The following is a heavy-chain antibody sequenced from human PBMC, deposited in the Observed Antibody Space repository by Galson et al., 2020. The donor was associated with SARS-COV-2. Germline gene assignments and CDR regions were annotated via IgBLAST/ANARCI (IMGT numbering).Heavy chain of an antibody. V-gene: IGHV4-59*08. J-gene: IGHJ4*02. D-gene: IGHD1-26*01. CDR3: VRYTTSSVAFDC. Sequence: SETLSLTCSVSGGSISSDYWSWIRQAPGKGLEWIGFFHYVGTTTFNPSLKSRVTISVDTSKNQFSLHLSSVTDADTALYYCVRYTTSSVAFDCWGQGTLVTVSS. CDR1: GGSISSDY. CDR2: FHYVGTT.